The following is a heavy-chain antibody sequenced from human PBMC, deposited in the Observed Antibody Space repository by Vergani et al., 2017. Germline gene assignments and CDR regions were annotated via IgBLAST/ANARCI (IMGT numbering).Heavy chain of an antibody. CDR3: ARDPQDYGDFVPFDY. CDR2: ISTSGSTI. Sequence: EVQLVESGGGLVQPGGSLRLSCAASGFMFSSYEMNWVRQAPGKGLEWVSYISTSGSTIYYADSVKGRFTISRDNAKNSLYLQMNSLRAEDTAVYYCARDPQDYGDFVPFDYWGQGTLVTVSS. J-gene: IGHJ4*02. V-gene: IGHV3-48*03. D-gene: IGHD4-17*01. CDR1: GFMFSSYE.